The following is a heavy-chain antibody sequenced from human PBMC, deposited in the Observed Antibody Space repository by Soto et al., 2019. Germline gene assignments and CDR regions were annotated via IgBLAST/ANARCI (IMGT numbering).Heavy chain of an antibody. J-gene: IGHJ1*01. D-gene: IGHD2-15*01. CDR3: ARLVTVTAAESFHP. CDR1: GFSLSTRGVG. V-gene: IGHV2-5*02. Sequence: QITLKESGPTLVKPTQTLTLTCTFSGFSLSTRGVGVGWIRQPPGKALEWLALIYWDDDNRYSPSLKSRLTITKDTSKKQVVLTMTNMDPVDTATYYCARLVTVTAAESFHPWGQGTLVTVSS. CDR2: IYWDDDN.